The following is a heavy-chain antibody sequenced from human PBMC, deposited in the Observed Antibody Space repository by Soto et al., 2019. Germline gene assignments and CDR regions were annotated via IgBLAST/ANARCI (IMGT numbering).Heavy chain of an antibody. Sequence: QITLKESGPTLVKPTHTLTLTCTFSGFSLTTSGVGVGWIRQPPGKALEWLALIFWDDDKRYSPSLKSRITITKDTSKNQVVLTMTNMYPVDTASYYCASSSGYRIFDCWGQGTLVTVSS. J-gene: IGHJ4*02. CDR2: IFWDDDK. D-gene: IGHD3-22*01. V-gene: IGHV2-5*02. CDR1: GFSLTTSGVG. CDR3: ASSSGYRIFDC.